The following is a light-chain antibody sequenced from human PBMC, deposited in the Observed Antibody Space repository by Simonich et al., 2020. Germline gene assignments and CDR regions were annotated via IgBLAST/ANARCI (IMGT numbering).Light chain of an antibody. CDR2: LGS. V-gene: IGKV2-28*01. CDR3: MQALQTPT. Sequence: DIVMTQSPLSLPVTPGEPASISCRSSPSLLHSNGYNYLDWYLQKPGQSPQLLIYLGSNRASGVPDRFSGSGSGTDCTLKISRVEAEDVGVYYCMQALQTPTFGPGTKVDIK. CDR1: PSLLHSNGYNY. J-gene: IGKJ3*01.